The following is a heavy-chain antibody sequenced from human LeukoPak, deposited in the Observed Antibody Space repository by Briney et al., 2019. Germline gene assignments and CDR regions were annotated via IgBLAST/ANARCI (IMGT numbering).Heavy chain of an antibody. CDR1: GFTFTSYG. CDR2: ISSSSSYI. Sequence: PGGSLRLSCAASGFTFTSYGMTWVRQAQGKGLEWVSSISSSSSYIYYADSVKGRFTISRDNAKNSLYLQMNSLRAEDMALYYCAKGGLRYFDWSSFDYWGQGTLVTVSS. D-gene: IGHD3-9*01. J-gene: IGHJ4*02. V-gene: IGHV3-21*04. CDR3: AKGGLRYFDWSSFDY.